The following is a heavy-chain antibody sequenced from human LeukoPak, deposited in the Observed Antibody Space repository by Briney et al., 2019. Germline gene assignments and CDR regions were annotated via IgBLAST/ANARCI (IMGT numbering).Heavy chain of an antibody. CDR3: GRAFPPLRTSSAGDL. CDR2: ISGRSSHT. Sequence: GGSLRLSCSASGFTFSDYDMNWIRQAPAKGLEWISAISGRSSHTYYGDSVKGRFSISRDNAKNLLYLQMNGLGAEDTAVYYCGRAFPPLRTSSAGDLWGQGTLVTVSS. D-gene: IGHD3-16*01. CDR1: GFTFSDYD. J-gene: IGHJ4*02. V-gene: IGHV3-21*06.